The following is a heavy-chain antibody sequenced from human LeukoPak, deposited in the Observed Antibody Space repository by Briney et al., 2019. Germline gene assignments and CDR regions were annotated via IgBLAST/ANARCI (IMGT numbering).Heavy chain of an antibody. Sequence: SETLSLTCTVSGGSISSYYWSWIRQPPGKGLEWIGYIYYSGSTNYNPSLKSRVTISVDTSKNQFSLKLSPVTAADTAVYYCARELGDYLNWFDPWGQGTLVTVSS. J-gene: IGHJ5*02. V-gene: IGHV4-59*08. CDR2: IYYSGST. D-gene: IGHD3-10*01. CDR1: GGSISSYY. CDR3: ARELGDYLNWFDP.